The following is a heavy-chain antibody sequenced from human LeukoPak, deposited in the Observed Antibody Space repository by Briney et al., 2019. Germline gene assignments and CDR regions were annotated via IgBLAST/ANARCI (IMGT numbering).Heavy chain of an antibody. D-gene: IGHD5-24*01. J-gene: IGHJ4*02. CDR1: GFTFSDYY. CDR2: ISSSGSTI. V-gene: IGHV3-11*01. CDR3: ARDGGVEMATIDFDY. Sequence: GGSLRLSCAASGFTFSDYYMSWVRQAPGKGLEWVSYISSSGSTIYYADSVKGRFTISRDNAKNSLYLQMNSLRAEDTAVYYCARDGGVEMATIDFDYWGQGTLVTVSS.